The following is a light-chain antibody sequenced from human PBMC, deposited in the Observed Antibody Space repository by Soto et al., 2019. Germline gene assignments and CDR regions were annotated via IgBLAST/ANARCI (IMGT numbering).Light chain of an antibody. Sequence: QSVLTQPPSASGTPGQRVTISCSGSSSNIGGGAVTWYRQLPGTAPNLLIYSDNQRPSGVPDRFSASKSGASASLAISGLQSEDEADFYCAAWDDSLNGCVFGTGTQLTVL. V-gene: IGLV1-44*01. CDR3: AAWDDSLNGCV. J-gene: IGLJ7*01. CDR1: SSNIGGGA. CDR2: SDN.